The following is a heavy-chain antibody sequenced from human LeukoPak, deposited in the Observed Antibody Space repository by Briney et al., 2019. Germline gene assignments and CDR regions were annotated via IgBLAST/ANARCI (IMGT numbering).Heavy chain of an antibody. D-gene: IGHD1-14*01. J-gene: IGHJ5*02. CDR3: ARGNREIRWYDP. CDR1: GDSIISDVYY. CDR2: IGTSGGT. V-gene: IGHV4-61*02. Sequence: SETLSLTCTISGDSIISDVYYWSWIRQPAGKGLEWIGRIGTSGGTNYNPSLKSRLTISLDTSKNEFSLTVSSVTAADTAVYYCARGNREIRWYDPWGQGTLVTVSS.